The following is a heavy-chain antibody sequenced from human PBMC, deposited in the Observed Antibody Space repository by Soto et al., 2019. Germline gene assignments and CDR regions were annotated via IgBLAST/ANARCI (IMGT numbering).Heavy chain of an antibody. Sequence: PGGSLRLSCAASGFTFSSYTMKWVRQAPGKGLEWVSYISSTGDNTYYADSVKGRFTISRNNADNSLYLQMNSLRAEDTAIYYCARDSVVVSFRPRNFDLWGRGTQVTVSS. CDR3: ARDSVVVSFRPRNFDL. D-gene: IGHD3-22*01. CDR2: ISSTGDNT. CDR1: GFTFSSYT. J-gene: IGHJ2*01. V-gene: IGHV3-48*01.